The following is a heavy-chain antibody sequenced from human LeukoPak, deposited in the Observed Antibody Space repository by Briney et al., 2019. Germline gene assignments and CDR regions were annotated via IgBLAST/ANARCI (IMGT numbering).Heavy chain of an antibody. CDR1: GGTFSSYA. D-gene: IGHD5-12*01. V-gene: IGHV1-69*13. Sequence: SVKVSCKASGGTFSSYAISWVRQAPGQGLEWMGGIIPIFGTANYAQKFQGRVTITADESTSTANMELSSLRSEDTAVYYCARGDSGYDSTTFDYWGQGTLVTVSS. J-gene: IGHJ4*02. CDR3: ARGDSGYDSTTFDY. CDR2: IIPIFGTA.